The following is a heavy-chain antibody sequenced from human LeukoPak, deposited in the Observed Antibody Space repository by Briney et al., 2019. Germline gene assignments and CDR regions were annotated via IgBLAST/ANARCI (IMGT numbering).Heavy chain of an antibody. CDR1: GYTFTSYG. D-gene: IGHD3-10*01. CDR2: ISAYNGNT. CDR3: ARESYYYGSGYYYMDV. V-gene: IGHV1-18*01. Sequence: GASMKVSCKASGYTFTSYGISWVRQAPGQGLEWMGWISAYNGNTNYAQKLQGRVTMTTDTSTSTAYMELRSLRSDDTAVYYCARESYYYGSGYYYMDVWGKGTTVTISS. J-gene: IGHJ6*03.